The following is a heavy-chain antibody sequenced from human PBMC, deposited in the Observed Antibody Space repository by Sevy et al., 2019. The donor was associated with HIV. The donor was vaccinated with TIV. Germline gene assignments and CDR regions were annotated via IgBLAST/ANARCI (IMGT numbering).Heavy chain of an antibody. V-gene: IGHV4-38-2*02. CDR3: ARDDLGYCSGGSCYGDHFDY. CDR2: IYHSGST. CDR1: GYSISSGYY. D-gene: IGHD2-15*01. J-gene: IGHJ4*02. Sequence: SETLSLTCAVSGYSISSGYYWGWIRQPPGKGLEWIGSIYHSGSTYYNASLKSRVTISVDTSKNQFSLKLSSVTAADTAVYYCARDDLGYCSGGSCYGDHFDYWGQGTLVTVSS.